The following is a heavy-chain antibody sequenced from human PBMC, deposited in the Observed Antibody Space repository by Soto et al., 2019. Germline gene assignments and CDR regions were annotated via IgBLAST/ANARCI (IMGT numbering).Heavy chain of an antibody. V-gene: IGHV3-30-3*01. D-gene: IGHD3-10*01. CDR2: ISYDGSNK. Sequence: QVQLVESGGGVVQPGRSLRLSCAASGFTFSSYAMHWVRQAPGKGLEWVAVISYDGSNKYYADSVKGRFTISRDNSKNTLELQMNSLSAEDAAVYYCARGMMVGGVYYYYYGMDVWGQGTTFIVSS. J-gene: IGHJ6*02. CDR3: ARGMMVGGVYYYYYGMDV. CDR1: GFTFSSYA.